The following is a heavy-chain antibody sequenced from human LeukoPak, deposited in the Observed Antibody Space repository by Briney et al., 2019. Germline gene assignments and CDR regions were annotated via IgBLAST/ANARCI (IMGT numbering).Heavy chain of an antibody. V-gene: IGHV4-34*01. Sequence: SETLSLTCAVYGGSFSGYYWSWIRQPPGKGLEWIGEINHSGSTNYNPSLKSRVTISVDTSKNQFSLKLSSVTAADTAVYCCARGQIYSKVDYWGQGTLVTVSS. CDR3: ARGQIYSKVDY. J-gene: IGHJ4*02. CDR1: GGSFSGYY. D-gene: IGHD4-11*01. CDR2: INHSGST.